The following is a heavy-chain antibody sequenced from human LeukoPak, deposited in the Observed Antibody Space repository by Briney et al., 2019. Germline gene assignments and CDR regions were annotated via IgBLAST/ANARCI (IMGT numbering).Heavy chain of an antibody. CDR1: GGTFSSYA. CDR3: ARMMSIPVAGHRPLFDY. CDR2: IIPIFGTA. Sequence: ASVKVSCKASGGTFSSYAISWVRQAPGQGLEWMGRIIPIFGTANYAQKLQDRVTMTTDTSTSTAYMELRSLRSDDTAIYYCARMMSIPVAGHRPLFDYWGQGTLVTVSS. D-gene: IGHD6-19*01. V-gene: IGHV1-69*05. J-gene: IGHJ4*02.